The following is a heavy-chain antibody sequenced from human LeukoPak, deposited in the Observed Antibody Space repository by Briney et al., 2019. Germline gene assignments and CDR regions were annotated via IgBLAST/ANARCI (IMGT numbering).Heavy chain of an antibody. CDR1: GFTFSSYA. CDR3: AKVTYSNSRSAFDY. V-gene: IGHV3-23*01. CDR2: INGSGGST. Sequence: HPGGSLRLSCAASGFTFSSYAMSWVRQAPGKGLEWVSAINGSGGSTYYADSVKGRFTISRDNSKNTLYLQMNSLRAEDTAVYYCAKVTYSNSRSAFDYWGQGTLVTVSS. J-gene: IGHJ4*02. D-gene: IGHD4-11*01.